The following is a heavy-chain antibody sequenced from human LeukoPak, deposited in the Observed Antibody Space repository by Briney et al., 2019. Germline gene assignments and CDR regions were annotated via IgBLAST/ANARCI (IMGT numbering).Heavy chain of an antibody. Sequence: GGSLRLSCAASGFTFSSYAMSWVRQAPGKGLEWVGFIRSKAYGGTTEYAASVKGRFTISRDDSKSIAYLQMNSLKTEDTAVYYCTRGRPPFDYWGQGTLVTVSS. V-gene: IGHV3-49*04. J-gene: IGHJ4*02. CDR2: IRSKAYGGTT. CDR3: TRGRPPFDY. CDR1: GFTFSSYA.